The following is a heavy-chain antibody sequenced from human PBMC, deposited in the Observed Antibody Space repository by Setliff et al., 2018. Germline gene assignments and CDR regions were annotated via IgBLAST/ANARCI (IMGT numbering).Heavy chain of an antibody. V-gene: IGHV5-51*01. J-gene: IGHJ4*02. CDR1: GYRFTTYW. CDR3: AREHVSGHSEY. CDR2: VFSGDSDT. Sequence: PGESLKISCKGSGYRFTTYWIGWVRQMPGKGLEWMGIVFSGDSDTRYSPSFQGQVTISADKSINTAYLHLSSLKASDTAMYYCAREHVSGHSEYWGQGTQVTVS. D-gene: IGHD1-26*01.